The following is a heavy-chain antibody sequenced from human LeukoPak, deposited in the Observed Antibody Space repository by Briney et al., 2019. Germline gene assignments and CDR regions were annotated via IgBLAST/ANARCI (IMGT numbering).Heavy chain of an antibody. V-gene: IGHV4-59*01. D-gene: IGHD5-18*01. CDR1: GGSISSYY. Sequence: PSETLSLTCTVSGGSISSYYWSWIRQPPGKGLEWIGYIYYSGSSNYNPSLKSRVTISVDTSKNQFSLKLSSVTAADTAVYYCARTGAYVDTAMVYFDYWGQGTLVTVSS. CDR3: ARTGAYVDTAMVYFDY. J-gene: IGHJ4*02. CDR2: IYYSGSS.